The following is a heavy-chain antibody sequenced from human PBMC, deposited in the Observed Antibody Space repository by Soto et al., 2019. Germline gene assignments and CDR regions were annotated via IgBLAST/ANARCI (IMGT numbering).Heavy chain of an antibody. CDR1: GFTFSSYE. V-gene: IGHV3-48*03. Sequence: GGSLRLSCAGSGFTFSSYEMNWDRQAPGKGLEWVSYISRSGDVIYYADSVKGRFTVSRDNAKNSLYLQMNSLRAADTAVYYCARHVPYYFDYWGQGTLVTVSS. CDR2: ISRSGDVI. J-gene: IGHJ4*02. CDR3: ARHVPYYFDY.